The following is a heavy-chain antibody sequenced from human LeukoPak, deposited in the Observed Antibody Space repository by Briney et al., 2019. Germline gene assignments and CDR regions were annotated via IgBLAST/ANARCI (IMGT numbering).Heavy chain of an antibody. Sequence: GGSLRLSCAASGFTFSSYGMHWVRQAPGKGQEWVAFIRYDGSNKYYADSVKGRFTISRDNSKNTLYLQMNSLRAEDTAVYYCAKGAVPAAYSYFDYWGQGTLVTVSS. CDR1: GFTFSSYG. D-gene: IGHD2-2*01. CDR3: AKGAVPAAYSYFDY. V-gene: IGHV3-30*02. CDR2: IRYDGSNK. J-gene: IGHJ4*02.